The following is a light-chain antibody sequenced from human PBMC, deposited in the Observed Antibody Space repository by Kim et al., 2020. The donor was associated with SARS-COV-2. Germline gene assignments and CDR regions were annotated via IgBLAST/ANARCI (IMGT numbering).Light chain of an antibody. Sequence: TATLTCTWNNNNVGNEGAAWLQQHQGHPPKLLSYRNNNRPSGISERVSASRSGNTASLTITGLQPEDEADYYCSAWDSSLSNVLFGGGTQLTVL. J-gene: IGLJ2*01. CDR2: RNN. CDR3: SAWDSSLSNVL. V-gene: IGLV10-54*01. CDR1: NNNVGNEG.